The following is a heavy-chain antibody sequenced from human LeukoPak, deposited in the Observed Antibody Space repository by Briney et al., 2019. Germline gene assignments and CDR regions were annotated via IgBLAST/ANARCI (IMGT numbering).Heavy chain of an antibody. J-gene: IGHJ6*03. CDR3: ARDATTAVGVVYMDV. D-gene: IGHD6-13*01. CDR1: GFTFSEYE. Sequence: PGGSLRLSCVASGFTFSEYELNWVRQLPGKGLEWISHISTGGGSIHYADSVEGRFTISRDNAKNSVYLQMDSLRAEDTAVYFCARDATTAVGVVYMDVWGRGTTVTIFS. CDR2: ISTGGGSI. V-gene: IGHV3-48*03.